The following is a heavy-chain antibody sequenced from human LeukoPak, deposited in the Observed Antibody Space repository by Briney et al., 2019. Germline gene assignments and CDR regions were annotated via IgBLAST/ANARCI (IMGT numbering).Heavy chain of an antibody. D-gene: IGHD6-13*01. CDR2: ISDNRGLT. CDR1: GFTFSSYP. CDR3: ARAYSSGWYDY. Sequence: PGGSLRLSCAASGFTFSSYPMHWVRQATGKGLEYVSAISDNRGLTYYANSVKGSFTISRDNPKNTLYLQMGSLRAHDMGVYYCARAYSSGWYDYWGRGPLVRVSS. V-gene: IGHV3-64*01. J-gene: IGHJ4*02.